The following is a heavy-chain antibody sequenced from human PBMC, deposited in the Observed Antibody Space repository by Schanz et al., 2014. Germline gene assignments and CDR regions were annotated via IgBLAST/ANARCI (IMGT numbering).Heavy chain of an antibody. D-gene: IGHD3-10*01. CDR3: ARIGGSVFDY. Sequence: EVQLVESGGGLIQPGGSLRLSCAASGFGFSSYSMNWVRQAPGKGLEWVSYISGSSRTIYYADSMKGRFTISRDNSKNSLYLQMNSLRAEDTAVYYCARIGGSVFDYWAQGTLXTVSS. CDR2: ISGSSRTI. V-gene: IGHV3-48*04. J-gene: IGHJ4*02. CDR1: GFGFSSYS.